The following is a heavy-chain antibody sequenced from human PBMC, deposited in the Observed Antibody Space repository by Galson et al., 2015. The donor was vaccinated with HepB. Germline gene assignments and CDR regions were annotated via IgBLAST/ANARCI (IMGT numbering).Heavy chain of an antibody. CDR3: ANAARLGELSLWSFDS. D-gene: IGHD3-16*02. CDR1: GFTFSSYG. J-gene: IGHJ4*02. Sequence: SLRLSCAASGFTFSSYGMHWVRQAPGKGLEWVAVISYDGSNKYYADSVKGRFTISRDNSKNTLYLQMNSLRAEDTAVYYCANAARLGELSLWSFDSRGQGPLVTVSS. CDR2: ISYDGSNK. V-gene: IGHV3-30*18.